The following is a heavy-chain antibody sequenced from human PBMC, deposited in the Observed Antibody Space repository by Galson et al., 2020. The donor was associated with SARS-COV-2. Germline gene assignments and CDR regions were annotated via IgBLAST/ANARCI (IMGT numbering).Heavy chain of an antibody. D-gene: IGHD3-16*01. CDR1: GFNFRNYG. J-gene: IGHJ4*02. CDR3: ARDRGVITFGGPKDY. V-gene: IGHV3-33*01. Sequence: TGGSLRLSCAASGFNFRNYGMHWVRQAPGKGLEWVAVMWYDGRDSYYADSVKGRFTISRDNSKNTLHLQMNSLRAEDTAVYYCARDRGVITFGGPKDYWGQGTLVTVSS. CDR2: MWYDGRDS.